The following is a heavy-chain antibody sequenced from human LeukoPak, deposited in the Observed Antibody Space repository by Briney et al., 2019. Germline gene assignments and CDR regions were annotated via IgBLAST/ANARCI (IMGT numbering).Heavy chain of an antibody. Sequence: SETLSLTCTVSGGSITTDSWSWIRQSSGKGLEWIAYIYATGSTNYNPSLKSRVTISLDTSKNEFPLKLSSVTAADTAVYYCARRNYDILTGPGGWYDPWGQGTLVTVSS. J-gene: IGHJ5*02. CDR3: ARRNYDILTGPGGWYDP. CDR1: GGSITTDS. V-gene: IGHV4-4*09. CDR2: IYATGST. D-gene: IGHD3-9*01.